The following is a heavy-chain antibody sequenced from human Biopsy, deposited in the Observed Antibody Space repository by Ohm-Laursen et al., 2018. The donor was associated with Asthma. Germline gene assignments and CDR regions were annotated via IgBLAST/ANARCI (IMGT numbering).Heavy chain of an antibody. CDR3: ARCQVGYSSGWSLLLKKIYYSGMDV. V-gene: IGHV1-69*01. D-gene: IGHD6-19*01. CDR1: GGTFSNFA. Sequence: GSSAKVSCKAPGGTFSNFAISWVRQAPGQGLEWLGGIMTVFGTTNYAQKFQGRVTITAGESTSTAYMEVTSLRSEDTATYYCARCQVGYSSGWSLLLKKIYYSGMDVWGQGTAVTVSS. CDR2: IMTVFGTT. J-gene: IGHJ6*02.